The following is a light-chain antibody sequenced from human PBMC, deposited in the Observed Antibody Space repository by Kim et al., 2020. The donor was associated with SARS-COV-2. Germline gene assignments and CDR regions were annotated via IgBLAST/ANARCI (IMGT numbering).Light chain of an antibody. CDR1: QSVSSK. J-gene: IGKJ1*01. CDR3: QQYSSWRT. Sequence: EIVMTQSPVTLSVSPGERATLSCRASQSVSSKLVWYQQKPGQAPRLLIYDASTRATGIPARFSGSGSGTDFTLAISSLQSEDFAVYYCQQYSSWRTFGQGTKVDIK. CDR2: DAS. V-gene: IGKV3-15*01.